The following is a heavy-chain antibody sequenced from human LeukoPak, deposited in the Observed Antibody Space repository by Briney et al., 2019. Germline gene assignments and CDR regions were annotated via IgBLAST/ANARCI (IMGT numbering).Heavy chain of an antibody. J-gene: IGHJ4*02. CDR2: INHSGST. CDR1: GGSFSGYY. D-gene: IGHD3-10*01. Sequence: KTSETLSLTCAVYGGSFSGYYWSWIRQPPGKGLEWIGEINHSGSTNYNPSLKSRVTISVDTSKNQFSLKLSSVTAADTAVYYCARGYYGSGSYIDYWGQGTLVTVSS. V-gene: IGHV4-34*01. CDR3: ARGYYGSGSYIDY.